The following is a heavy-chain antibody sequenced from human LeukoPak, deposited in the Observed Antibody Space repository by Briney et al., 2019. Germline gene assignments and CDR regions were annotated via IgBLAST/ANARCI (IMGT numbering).Heavy chain of an antibody. CDR2: IKQDGSEK. D-gene: IGHD3-10*01. CDR1: GFIFSSYW. J-gene: IGHJ4*02. V-gene: IGHV3-7*01. Sequence: GGSLRLSCVASGFIFSSYWMTWVRQAPGKGLEWVANIKQDGSEKYYVDSVKGQFTISRDNAKNSLSLQMNSLRAEDTAVYYCARGGKLTMPRGVNDYWGQGTLVTVSP. CDR3: ARGGKLTMPRGVNDY.